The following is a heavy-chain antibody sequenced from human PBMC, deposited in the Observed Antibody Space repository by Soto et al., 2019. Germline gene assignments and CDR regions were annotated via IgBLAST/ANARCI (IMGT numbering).Heavy chain of an antibody. V-gene: IGHV3-23*01. J-gene: IGHJ6*02. CDR3: ARDPADLPAAPYYYGMDV. Sequence: PGGSLRLSCAASGFTFSSYAMSWVRQAPGKGLEWVSAISGSGGSTYYADSVKGRFTISRDNSKNTLYLQMNSLRAEDTAVYYCARDPADLPAAPYYYGMDVWGQGTTVTVSS. CDR2: ISGSGGST. D-gene: IGHD2-2*01. CDR1: GFTFSSYA.